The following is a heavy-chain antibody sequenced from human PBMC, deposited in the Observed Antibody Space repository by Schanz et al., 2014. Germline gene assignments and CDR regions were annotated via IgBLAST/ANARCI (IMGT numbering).Heavy chain of an antibody. CDR1: GFSLNTYG. CDR2: IWNNGVTK. CDR3: ARPRFDYGEVDY. V-gene: IGHV3-33*01. J-gene: IGHJ4*02. Sequence: QAQLMESGGGVVQPGTSLILSCSVSGFSLNTYGIHWFRQPAGKGLEWVAVIWNNGVTKYYADSVRGRFTISRDRFQNTLYLRMSSLRAEDTAVYYCARPRFDYGEVDYWGQGTLLTVSS. D-gene: IGHD4-17*01.